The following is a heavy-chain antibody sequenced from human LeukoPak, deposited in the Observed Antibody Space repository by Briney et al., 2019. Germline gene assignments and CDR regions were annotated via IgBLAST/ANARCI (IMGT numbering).Heavy chain of an antibody. D-gene: IGHD3-22*01. CDR3: ARGEYYYDSSGYYYDYFDY. J-gene: IGHJ4*02. CDR1: GFTVSSNY. V-gene: IGHV3-53*01. CDR2: IYSGGST. Sequence: GGSLRLSCAASGFTVSSNYMSWVRQAPGKGLEWVSVIYSGGSTYYADSVKGRFTISRDNSKNTLYLQMNSLRAEDTAVYYCARGEYYYDSSGYYYDYFDYWGQGTLVTVSS.